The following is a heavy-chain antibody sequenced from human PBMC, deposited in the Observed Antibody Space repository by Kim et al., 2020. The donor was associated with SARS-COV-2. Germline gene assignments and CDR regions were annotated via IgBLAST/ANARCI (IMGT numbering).Heavy chain of an antibody. V-gene: IGHV3-74*01. Sequence: TSYADSVKGRFTISRDNAKSTLYLQMNSLRAEDTAVYYCARDLKTGYFDYWGQGTLVTLSS. CDR3: ARDLKTGYFDY. CDR2: T. D-gene: IGHD1-1*01. J-gene: IGHJ4*02.